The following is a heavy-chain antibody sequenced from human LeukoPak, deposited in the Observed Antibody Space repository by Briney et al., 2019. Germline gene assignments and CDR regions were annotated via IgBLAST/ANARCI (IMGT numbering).Heavy chain of an antibody. CDR3: AKVQLGIGVDY. CDR2: ISDGGSRT. D-gene: IGHD7-27*01. V-gene: IGHV3-23*01. Sequence: GGSLRLFCAASGFSFSSYAVSWVGQAPGRGLEWVSGISDGGSRTYYADSVKGRFTISRDDSKNTLYLQMNSLRAEDTAVYYCAKVQLGIGVDYWGQGTLVTDSS. CDR1: GFSFSSYA. J-gene: IGHJ4*02.